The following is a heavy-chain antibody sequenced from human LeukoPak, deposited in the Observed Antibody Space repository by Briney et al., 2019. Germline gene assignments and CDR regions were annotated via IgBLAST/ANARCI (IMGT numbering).Heavy chain of an antibody. CDR2: ISSSSSYI. D-gene: IGHD6-13*01. J-gene: IGHJ4*02. Sequence: GRSLRLSCAASGFTFSSYSMNWVRQAPGKGLEWVSSISSSSSYIYYADSVKGRFTISRDNAKNSLYLQMNSLRAEDTAVYYCAIAAAGPLESYWGQGTLVTVSS. V-gene: IGHV3-21*01. CDR1: GFTFSSYS. CDR3: AIAAAGPLESY.